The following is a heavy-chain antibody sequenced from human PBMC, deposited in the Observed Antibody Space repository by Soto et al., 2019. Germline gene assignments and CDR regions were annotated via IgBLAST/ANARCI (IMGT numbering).Heavy chain of an antibody. CDR1: GFTFSSYE. J-gene: IGHJ4*02. V-gene: IGHV3-48*03. D-gene: IGHD4-17*01. CDR3: ARDNMDGDYQGGFDY. Sequence: GGSLRLSCTASGFTFSSYEMNWVRQAPGKGLEWVSYISSSGSTIYYADSVKGRFTISRDNAKNSLYLQMNSLRAEDTAVYYCARDNMDGDYQGGFDYWGQGTLVTVSS. CDR2: ISSSGSTI.